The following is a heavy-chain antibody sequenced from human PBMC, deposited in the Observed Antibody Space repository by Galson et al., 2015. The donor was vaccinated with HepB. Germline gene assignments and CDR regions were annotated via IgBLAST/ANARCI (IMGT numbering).Heavy chain of an antibody. CDR2: INAGNGNT. CDR3: ASSPAAKHNWFDP. D-gene: IGHD2-2*01. Sequence: SVKVSCKASGYTFTSYAMHWVRQAPGQRPEWMGWINAGNGNTKYSQKFQDRVTITRDTSASTAYMELSSRRSEDTAVYYCASSPAAKHNWFDPWGQGTLVTVSS. J-gene: IGHJ5*02. CDR1: GYTFTSYA. V-gene: IGHV1-3*01.